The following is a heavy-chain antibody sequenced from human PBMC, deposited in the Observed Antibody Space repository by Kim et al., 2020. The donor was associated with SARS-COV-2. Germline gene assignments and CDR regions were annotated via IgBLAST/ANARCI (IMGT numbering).Heavy chain of an antibody. CDR1: GFTFSSYS. Sequence: GGSLRLSCAASGFTFSSYSMNWVRQAPGKGLEWVSYISSSSSTIYYADSVKGRFTISRDNAKNSLYLQMNSLRDEDTAVYYCARAGSPFSEYYYYGMDVWGQGTTVTVSS. CDR3: ARAGSPFSEYYYYGMDV. V-gene: IGHV3-48*02. D-gene: IGHD3-10*01. J-gene: IGHJ6*02. CDR2: ISSSSSTI.